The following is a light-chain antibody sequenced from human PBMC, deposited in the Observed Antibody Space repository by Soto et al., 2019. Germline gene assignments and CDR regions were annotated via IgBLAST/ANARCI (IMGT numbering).Light chain of an antibody. V-gene: IGKV2-30*02. CDR3: MEGTHWPPYT. J-gene: IGKJ2*01. CDR1: QSLVHSDGNTY. Sequence: DVVMTQSPLSLPVTLGQPASSSCRSSQSLVHSDGNTYLNWFQQRPGQSPRRLIYKVSNRDSGVPGRLSGSGSGTEFTLKISRGEADDVGVYYCMEGTHWPPYTVGQGTKLEIK. CDR2: KVS.